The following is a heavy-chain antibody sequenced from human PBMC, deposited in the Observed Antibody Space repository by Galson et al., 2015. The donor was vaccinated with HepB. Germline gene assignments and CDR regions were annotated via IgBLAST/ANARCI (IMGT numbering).Heavy chain of an antibody. Sequence: QSGAEVKKPGESLRISCKASGYSFNNFWIDWVRQMPGKGLEWMGTIDPAIPNTKFSPSFQGHVTISIDKSINTAYLQWSSLKASDTATYYCARREGMGYYYYGMDVWGQGTTVTVSS. D-gene: IGHD1-14*01. V-gene: IGHV5-10-1*01. CDR1: GYSFNNFW. J-gene: IGHJ6*02. CDR2: IDPAIPNT. CDR3: ARREGMGYYYYGMDV.